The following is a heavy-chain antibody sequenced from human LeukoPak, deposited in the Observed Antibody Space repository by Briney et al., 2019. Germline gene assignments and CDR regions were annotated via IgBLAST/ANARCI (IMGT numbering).Heavy chain of an antibody. D-gene: IGHD2-21*02. CDR3: ARGMTAHYWYFDL. CDR2: IYSGGSA. Sequence: GGSLRLTCASSGFTFSNYAMSWVRQAPGKGLEWVSLIYSGGSAYYADSVKGRFTISIDNSKNTLYLQMNSLRPEDTAVYYCARGMTAHYWYFDLWGRGALVTVSS. V-gene: IGHV3-66*01. CDR1: GFTFSNYA. J-gene: IGHJ2*01.